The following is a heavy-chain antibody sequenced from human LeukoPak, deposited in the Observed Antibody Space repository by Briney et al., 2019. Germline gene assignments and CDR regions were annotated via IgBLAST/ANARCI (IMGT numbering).Heavy chain of an antibody. CDR1: GYTFTGYF. J-gene: IGHJ4*02. D-gene: IGHD3-9*01. CDR2: INPNSGGT. V-gene: IGHV1-2*02. CDR3: ARAYYDTMTGWDY. Sequence: ASVKVSCKASGYTFTGYFMHWVRQAPGQGLEWMGWINPNSGGTNYAQQFQGRVTMTRDTSNSTAYMELSRLRSDDTAVFYCARAYYDTMTGWDYWGQGTLVTVSS.